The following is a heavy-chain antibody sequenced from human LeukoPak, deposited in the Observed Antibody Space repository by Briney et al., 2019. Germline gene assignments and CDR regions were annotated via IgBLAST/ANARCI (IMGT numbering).Heavy chain of an antibody. CDR3: ARSGSSGWYGGYFDY. D-gene: IGHD6-19*01. Sequence: ASVKVSCKASGGTFSSYAIGWVRQAPGQGLEWMGRIIPILGIANYAQKFQGRVTITADKSTSTAYMELSSLRSEDTAVYYCARSGSSGWYGGYFDYWGQGTLVTVSS. CDR1: GGTFSSYA. CDR2: IIPILGIA. V-gene: IGHV1-69*04. J-gene: IGHJ4*02.